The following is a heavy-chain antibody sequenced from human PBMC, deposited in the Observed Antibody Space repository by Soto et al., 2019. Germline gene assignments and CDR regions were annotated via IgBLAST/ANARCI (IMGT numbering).Heavy chain of an antibody. V-gene: IGHV4-31*03. CDR2: IYYSGST. D-gene: IGHD6-19*01. J-gene: IGHJ4*02. CDR1: GGSISSGGYY. Sequence: SETLSLTCTVSGGSISSGGYYWSWIRQHPGKGLEWIGYIYYSGSTYYNPSLKSRVTISVDTSKNQFSLKLSSVTAADTAVYYCAREANAVAGTFDYWGQGTLVTVSS. CDR3: AREANAVAGTFDY.